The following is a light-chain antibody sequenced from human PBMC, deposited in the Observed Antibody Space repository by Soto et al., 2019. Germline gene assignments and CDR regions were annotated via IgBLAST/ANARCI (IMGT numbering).Light chain of an antibody. CDR2: ENN. CDR1: SSNIGNNY. Sequence: QSVLTQPPSVSAAPGQKVTISCSGSSSNIGNNYVSWYQQLPGTAPKLLIYENNKRPSGIPDRFSVSKSGTSATLGITGLRTGDEADYYCGTWDSSLIWVFGGGTKLTVL. J-gene: IGLJ3*02. V-gene: IGLV1-51*02. CDR3: GTWDSSLIWV.